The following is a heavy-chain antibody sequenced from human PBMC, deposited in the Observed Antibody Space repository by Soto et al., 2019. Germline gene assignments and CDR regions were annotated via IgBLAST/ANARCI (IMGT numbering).Heavy chain of an antibody. CDR3: RGTGGAEDDY. V-gene: IGHV1-2*02. Sequence: ASVKASCKTSGYTFSGFYMHWVRQAPGQGLESMGWIYPDSGGTDYAQKFQGRVTMTRDTSISTAYMELRRLRSDHSPVYYCRGTGGAEDDYLGQGT. J-gene: IGHJ4*02. CDR1: GYTFSGFY. D-gene: IGHD2-8*02. CDR2: IYPDSGGT.